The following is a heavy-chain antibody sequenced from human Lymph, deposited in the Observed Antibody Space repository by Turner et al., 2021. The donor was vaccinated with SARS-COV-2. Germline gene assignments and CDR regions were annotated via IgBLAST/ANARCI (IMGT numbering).Heavy chain of an antibody. CDR1: GYTFTAYY. V-gene: IGHV1-2*02. CDR3: AREGVTVSGHYYGMDV. CDR2: INPNSGGT. D-gene: IGHD4-17*01. Sequence: QVQLVQSGAEVKKPGASVKVSCKASGYTFTAYYMHWVRQAPGQGLEWMGWINPNSGGTNYAQKFQGRVTMTRDTSISTAYMELSRLTSDDTAVYYCAREGVTVSGHYYGMDVWGQGTTVTVSS. J-gene: IGHJ6*02.